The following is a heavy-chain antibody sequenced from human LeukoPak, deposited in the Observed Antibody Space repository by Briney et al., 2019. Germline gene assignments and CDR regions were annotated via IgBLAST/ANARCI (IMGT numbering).Heavy chain of an antibody. V-gene: IGHV3-7*01. CDR1: GFTFSSYS. CDR2: IKQDGSEK. CDR3: ARVGDYYDSSGYYY. D-gene: IGHD3-22*01. Sequence: GGSLRLSCAASGFTFSSYSMNWVRQAPGKGLEWVANIKQDGSEKYYVDSVKGRFTISRDNAKNSLYLQMNSLRAEDTAVYYCARVGDYYDSSGYYYWGQGTLVTVSS. J-gene: IGHJ4*02.